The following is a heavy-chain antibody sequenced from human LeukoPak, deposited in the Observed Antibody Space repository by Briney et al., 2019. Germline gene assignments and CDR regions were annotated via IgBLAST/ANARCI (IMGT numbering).Heavy chain of an antibody. V-gene: IGHV4-34*09. D-gene: IGHD3-22*01. CDR3: TRGPEDYYDSSGYPAY. Sequence: SETLSLTCAVYGGSFSGYYWSWIRQPPGKGLEWIGYIYYSGRIYYNPSLRSRVTISFDTSKNQFFLKLRSVTAADTAVYYCTRGPEDYYDSSGYPAYWGQGTLVSVSS. J-gene: IGHJ4*02. CDR1: GGSFSGYY. CDR2: IYYSGRI.